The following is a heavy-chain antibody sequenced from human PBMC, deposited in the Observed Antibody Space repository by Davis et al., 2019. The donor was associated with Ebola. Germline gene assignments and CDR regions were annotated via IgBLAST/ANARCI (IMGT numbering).Heavy chain of an antibody. CDR3: ATPRSYSYGYYYYGMDV. D-gene: IGHD5-18*01. CDR2: IIPILGIA. V-gene: IGHV1-69*02. Sequence: SVKVSCKASGGTFSSYTISWVRQAPGQGLEWMGRIIPILGIANYAQKFQGRVTITADKSTSTAYMELSNLRSEDTAVYYCATPRSYSYGYYYYGMDVWGQGTTVTVSS. J-gene: IGHJ6*02. CDR1: GGTFSSYT.